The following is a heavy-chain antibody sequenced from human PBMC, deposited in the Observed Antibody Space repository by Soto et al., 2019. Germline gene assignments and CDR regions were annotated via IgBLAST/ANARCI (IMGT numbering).Heavy chain of an antibody. V-gene: IGHV4-34*01. Sequence: PAGPLRLSCSVGGGSLKRSFGSRVVHPPGKGLEWIGEINHSGSTNYNPSLKSRVTISVDTSKSQFSLKLSSVTAADTAVYYCARGYSSSWRDPGWFDSWGQGDLVTVS. D-gene: IGHD6-13*01. J-gene: IGHJ5*01. CDR3: ARGYSSSWRDPGWFDS. CDR1: GGSLKRSF. CDR2: INHSGST.